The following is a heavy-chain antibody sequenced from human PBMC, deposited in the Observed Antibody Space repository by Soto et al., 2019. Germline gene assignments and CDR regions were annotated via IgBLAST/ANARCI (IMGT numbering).Heavy chain of an antibody. CDR1: GGSFSGYY. J-gene: IGHJ6*02. CDR3: ASSRGYSSSWYDYYYGMDV. D-gene: IGHD6-13*01. CDR2: INHSGST. Sequence: SETLSLTXAVYGGSFSGYYWSWIRQPPGKGLEWIGEINHSGSTNYNPSLKSRVTISVDTSKNQFSLELSSVTAADTAVYYCASSRGYSSSWYDYYYGMDVWGQGTTGTV. V-gene: IGHV4-34*01.